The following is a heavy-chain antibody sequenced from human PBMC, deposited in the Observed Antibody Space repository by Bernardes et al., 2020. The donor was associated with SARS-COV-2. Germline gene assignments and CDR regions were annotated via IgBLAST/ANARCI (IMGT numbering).Heavy chain of an antibody. CDR1: GVSISSTNYH. V-gene: IGHV4-39*07. D-gene: IGHD1-1*01. J-gene: IGHJ4*02. CDR3: ARAHLLTTTAFDY. Sequence: SETLSLTCTVSGVSISSTNYHGAWIRQSPGRGLEWIGSVYYSGTTYYNPSLRSRVTISGDTSKNQLSLRLSSVTAADTAVYFCARAHLLTTTAFDYWGQGSLVTVSS. CDR2: VYYSGTT.